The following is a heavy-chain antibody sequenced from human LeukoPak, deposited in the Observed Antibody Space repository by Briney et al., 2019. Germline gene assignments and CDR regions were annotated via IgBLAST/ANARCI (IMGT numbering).Heavy chain of an antibody. CDR2: IYPDDSNT. Sequence: GESLKIPCQGSRYNFPIYWIGWVRQMPGQGLEWMGVIYPDDSNTIYGPSFQGQVTISADKSINTAYLEWSSLKASDTAIYYCARQGAAGKYYYYYMDVWGKGTTVTVSS. CDR1: RYNFPIYW. V-gene: IGHV5-51*01. D-gene: IGHD6-13*01. CDR3: ARQGAAGKYYYYYMDV. J-gene: IGHJ6*03.